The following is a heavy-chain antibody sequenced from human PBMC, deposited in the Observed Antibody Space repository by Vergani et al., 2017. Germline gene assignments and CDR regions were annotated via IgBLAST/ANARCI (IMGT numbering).Heavy chain of an antibody. CDR3: AKGGYYYGSGSSYYGMDV. V-gene: IGHV3-23*01. D-gene: IGHD3-10*01. Sequence: EVQLLESGGGLVQPGGSLRLSCAASGFTFSSYAMSWVRKAPGKGLEWVSAISGSGGSTYYADSVKGRFTISRDNSKNTLYLQMNSLRAEDTAVYYCAKGGYYYGSGSSYYGMDVWGQGTTVTVSS. CDR1: GFTFSSYA. CDR2: ISGSGGST. J-gene: IGHJ6*02.